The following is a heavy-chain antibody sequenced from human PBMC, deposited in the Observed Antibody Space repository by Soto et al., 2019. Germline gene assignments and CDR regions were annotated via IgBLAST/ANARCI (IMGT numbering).Heavy chain of an antibody. D-gene: IGHD6-13*01. CDR3: ARDEAAGFYGMDV. CDR1: GGSISSGGYY. Sequence: SETLSLTCTVSGGSISSGGYYWSWIRQHPGKGLEWIGYIYYSGSTYYNPSLKSRVTISVDTSKNQFSLKLSSVTAADTAVYYCARDEAAGFYGMDVWGQGTTGTVSS. J-gene: IGHJ6*02. V-gene: IGHV4-31*03. CDR2: IYYSGST.